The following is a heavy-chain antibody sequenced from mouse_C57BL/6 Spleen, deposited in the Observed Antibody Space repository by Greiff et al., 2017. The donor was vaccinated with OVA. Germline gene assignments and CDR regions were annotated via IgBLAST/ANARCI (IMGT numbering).Heavy chain of an antibody. D-gene: IGHD2-1*01. V-gene: IGHV1-63*01. J-gene: IGHJ4*01. CDR2: IYPGGGYT. Sequence: QVQLQQSGAELVRPGTSVKMSCKASGYTFTNYWIGWAKQRPGHGLEWIGDIYPGGGYTNYNEKFKGKATLTADKSSSTAYMQFSSLTSEDSAICYSARERGDDNYEYYAMDYWGQGTSVTVSS. CDR1: GYTFTNYW. CDR3: ARERGDDNYEYYAMDY.